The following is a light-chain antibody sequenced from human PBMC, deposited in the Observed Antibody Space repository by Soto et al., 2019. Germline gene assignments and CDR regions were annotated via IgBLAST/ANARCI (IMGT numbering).Light chain of an antibody. CDR1: QSVSRSY. CDR3: QQCDRSPWT. Sequence: EIVLTQSPGTLSLSPGDRATLSCRASQSVSRSYLVWFQQKPGQAPRLLIYGASSRATGIPDRFSGSGSGTDFTLTISSLEPEDFAVYYCQQCDRSPWTFGQGTKVDI. CDR2: GAS. V-gene: IGKV3-20*01. J-gene: IGKJ1*01.